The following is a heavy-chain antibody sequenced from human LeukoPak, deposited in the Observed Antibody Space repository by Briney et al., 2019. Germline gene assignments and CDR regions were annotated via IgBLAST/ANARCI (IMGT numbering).Heavy chain of an antibody. V-gene: IGHV4-4*07. Sequence: SETLSLTCTVSGGSISSYYWSWIRQPAGKGLEWIGRIYTSGSTNYDPSLKSRVTMSVDTSKNQFSLKLSSVTAADTAVYYCARDAYYDSSPGWYFDLWGRGTLVTVSS. CDR3: ARDAYYDSSPGWYFDL. D-gene: IGHD3-22*01. CDR2: IYTSGST. CDR1: GGSISSYY. J-gene: IGHJ2*01.